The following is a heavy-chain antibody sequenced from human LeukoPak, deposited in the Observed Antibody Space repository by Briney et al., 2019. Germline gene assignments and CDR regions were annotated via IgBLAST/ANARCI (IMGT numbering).Heavy chain of an antibody. CDR2: ISSSGSTI. CDR3: ARDYYDSSGYY. J-gene: IGHJ4*02. V-gene: IGHV3-48*03. D-gene: IGHD3-22*01. CDR1: GFTFSSYK. Sequence: GGSLRLSCAASGFTFSSYKMNWVRQGPGKGLEWVSYISSSGSTIYYADSVKGRFTISRDNAKNSLYLQMNSVRAEDTAVYYCARDYYDSSGYYWGQGTLVTVSS.